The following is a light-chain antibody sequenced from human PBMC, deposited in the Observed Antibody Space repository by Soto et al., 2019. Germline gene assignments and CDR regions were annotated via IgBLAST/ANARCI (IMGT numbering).Light chain of an antibody. CDR3: HQYNDWPPYS. J-gene: IGKJ2*03. Sequence: EIVMTQSPDTLSVSPGERATLSCRASQSVTSNLAWYQQKPGQAPRLVIYGASTRATGIPARFSGSGSGTEFTLTISSLQSEDFAVYYCHQYNDWPPYSFGQGNKLEIK. CDR2: GAS. CDR1: QSVTSN. V-gene: IGKV3-15*01.